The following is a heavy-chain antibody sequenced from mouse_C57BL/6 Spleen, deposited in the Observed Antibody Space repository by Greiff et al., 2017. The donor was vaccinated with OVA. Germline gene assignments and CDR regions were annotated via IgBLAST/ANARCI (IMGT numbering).Heavy chain of an antibody. V-gene: IGHV1-80*01. D-gene: IGHD1-1*01. CDR3: ARWDTTVHFDY. Sequence: QSGAELVKPGASVKISCKASGYAFSSYWMNWVKQRPGKGLEWIGQIYPGDGDTNYNGKFKGKATLTADKSSSTAYMQLSSLTSEDSAVYFCARWDTTVHFDYWGQGTTLTVSS. J-gene: IGHJ2*01. CDR2: IYPGDGDT. CDR1: GYAFSSYW.